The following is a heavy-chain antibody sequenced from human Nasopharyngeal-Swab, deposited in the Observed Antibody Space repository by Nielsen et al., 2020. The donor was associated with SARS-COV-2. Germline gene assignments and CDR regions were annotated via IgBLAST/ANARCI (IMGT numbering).Heavy chain of an antibody. J-gene: IGHJ5*02. D-gene: IGHD3-10*01. CDR3: ASLRDPRYYGSGRHQDP. Sequence: GESLKISCAASGFTVSSNYMSWVRQAPGKGLEWVSVIYSGGSTYYADSVKGRFTISRDNSKNTLYLQMNSLRAEDTAVYYCASLRDPRYYGSGRHQDPWGQGTLVTVSS. V-gene: IGHV3-53*01. CDR1: GFTVSSNY. CDR2: IYSGGST.